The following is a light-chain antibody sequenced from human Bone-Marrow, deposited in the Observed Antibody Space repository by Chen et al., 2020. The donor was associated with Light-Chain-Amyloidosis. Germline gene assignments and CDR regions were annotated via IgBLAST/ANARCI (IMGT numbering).Light chain of an antibody. CDR1: SSDVGCDNH. CDR2: EVT. Sequence: QSLLNHPSSGSGSLGHSITISCTRTSSDVGCDNHVSWYQQHPDKAPKLMIYEVTNRPSWVPDRFSGSKSDNTASLTSSGLQTEDEADYFCSSYTITNTLVFGSGTRVTVL. V-gene: IGLV2-14*01. CDR3: SSYTITNTLV. J-gene: IGLJ1*01.